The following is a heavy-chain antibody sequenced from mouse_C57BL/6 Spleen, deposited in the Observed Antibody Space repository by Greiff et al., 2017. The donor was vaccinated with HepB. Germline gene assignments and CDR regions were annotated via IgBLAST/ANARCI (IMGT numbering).Heavy chain of an antibody. CDR2: IDPSDSYT. V-gene: IGHV1-69*01. Sequence: QVQLQQPGAELVMPAASVKLSCKASGYTFTSYWMHWVKQRPGQGLEWIGEIDPSDSYTNYNQKFKGKSTLTVDKSSSTAYMQLSSLTSEDSAVYYCARYLGRGWYFDVWGTGTTVTVSS. D-gene: IGHD4-1*01. J-gene: IGHJ1*03. CDR3: ARYLGRGWYFDV. CDR1: GYTFTSYW.